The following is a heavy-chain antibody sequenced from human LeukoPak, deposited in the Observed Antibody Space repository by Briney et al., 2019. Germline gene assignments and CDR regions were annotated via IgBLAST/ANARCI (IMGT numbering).Heavy chain of an antibody. CDR2: IYPADSTA. Sequence: GESLKISCKASGYSFTTYWIGWVRQVPGKGLEWVGIIYPADSTAKYSPSFQGQVTISGDKSINTAYVHWSNLKASDTAMYYCARRACSGDSCLDYWGQGTLVTVSS. J-gene: IGHJ4*02. D-gene: IGHD2-15*01. CDR3: ARRACSGDSCLDY. CDR1: GYSFTTYW. V-gene: IGHV5-51*01.